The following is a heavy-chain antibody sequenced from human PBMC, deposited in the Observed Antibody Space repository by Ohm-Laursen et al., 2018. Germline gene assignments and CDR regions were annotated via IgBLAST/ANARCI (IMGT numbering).Heavy chain of an antibody. Sequence: SLRLSCAASGFTFGNYAMHWVRQAPGKGLEWVATINWNSGDIGYGDSVKGRFTISRDNARSSLDLQINSLRVEDTALYYCAKDLLAAPDYYGMDVWGQGTTVTVSS. CDR2: INWNSGDI. J-gene: IGHJ6*02. CDR3: AKDLLAAPDYYGMDV. CDR1: GFTFGNYA. D-gene: IGHD6-13*01. V-gene: IGHV3-9*01.